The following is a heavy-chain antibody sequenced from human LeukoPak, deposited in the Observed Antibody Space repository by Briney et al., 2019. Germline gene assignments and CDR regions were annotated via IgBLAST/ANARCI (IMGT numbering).Heavy chain of an antibody. Sequence: PGGSLRLSCAASGFTFSSYGMHWVRQAPGKGLEWVAVISYDGSNKYYADSVRGRFTISRDNSKNTLYLQMNSLRAEDTAVYYCAKDRGSVVRGAFTNWFDPWGQGTLVTVSS. CDR1: GFTFSSYG. V-gene: IGHV3-30*18. CDR3: AKDRGSVVRGAFTNWFDP. J-gene: IGHJ5*02. CDR2: ISYDGSNK. D-gene: IGHD3-10*01.